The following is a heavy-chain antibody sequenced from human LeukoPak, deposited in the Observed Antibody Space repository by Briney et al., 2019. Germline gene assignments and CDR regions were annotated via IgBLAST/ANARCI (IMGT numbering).Heavy chain of an antibody. CDR2: MNPNSGNT. CDR1: GGTFSSYA. CDR3: ARPLNGRDYYYMDV. Sequence: ASVKVSCKASGGTFSSYAIIWVRQATGQGLEWMGWMNPNSGNTGYAQKFQGRVTMTRNTSISTAYMELSSLRSEDTAVYYCARPLNGRDYYYMDVWGKGTTVTVSS. J-gene: IGHJ6*03. V-gene: IGHV1-8*02.